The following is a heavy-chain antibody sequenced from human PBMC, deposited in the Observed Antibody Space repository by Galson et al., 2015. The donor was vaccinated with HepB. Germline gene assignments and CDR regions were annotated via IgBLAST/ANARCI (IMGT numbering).Heavy chain of an antibody. CDR1: GFTFSSYS. V-gene: IGHV3-48*02. CDR3: ARDTSRRYYYDSSSLRLFDY. J-gene: IGHJ4*02. D-gene: IGHD3-22*01. CDR2: ISSSSSTI. Sequence: SLRLSCAASGFTFSSYSMNWVRQAPGKGLEWVSYISSSSSTIYYADSVKGRFTISRDNAKNSLYLQMNSLRDEDTAVYYCARDTSRRYYYDSSSLRLFDYWGQGTLVTVSS.